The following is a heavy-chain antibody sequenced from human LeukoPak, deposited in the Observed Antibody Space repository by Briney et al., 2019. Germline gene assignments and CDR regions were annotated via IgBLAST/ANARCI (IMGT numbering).Heavy chain of an antibody. Sequence: PGGSLRLSCAASGFTFDDYGMSWVRQVPGKGLEWVSGINWNGDSTGYADSVKGRFTISRDNAKNSLYLQMNSLRAEDTALYYCAREGGYSYNYYLVYWGQGTLVTVSS. CDR3: AREGGYSYNYYLVY. D-gene: IGHD5-18*01. J-gene: IGHJ4*02. CDR1: GFTFDDYG. V-gene: IGHV3-20*04. CDR2: INWNGDST.